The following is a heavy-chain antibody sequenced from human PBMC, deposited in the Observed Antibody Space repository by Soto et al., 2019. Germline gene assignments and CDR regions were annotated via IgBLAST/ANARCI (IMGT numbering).Heavy chain of an antibody. CDR2: TYYRSTWGN. CDR1: GDTVSSSSAA. D-gene: IGHD6-13*01. Sequence: SQTLSLTCAISGDTVSSSSAAWTWIRQSPSRGLEWLGRTYYRSTWGNDYAISVKSRITINPDTSNNQFSLHLNSVTPEDTAVYYCARQIAATGTPGTFDYWGQGTLVTVSS. V-gene: IGHV6-1*01. CDR3: ARQIAATGTPGTFDY. J-gene: IGHJ4*02.